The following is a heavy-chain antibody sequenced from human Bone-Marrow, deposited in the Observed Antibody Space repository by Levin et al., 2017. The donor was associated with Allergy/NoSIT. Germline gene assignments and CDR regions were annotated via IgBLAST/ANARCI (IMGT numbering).Heavy chain of an antibody. Sequence: SETLSLTCAVYGGSFNNYYWAWIQQSPGKGLEWIGEISPSGSTNYNPSLKSRVTMSLDTSKNHFSLNLISVTAADSAVYYCARTPLTGNYGDWFDPWGQGTQVIVSS. D-gene: IGHD3-9*01. CDR3: ARTPLTGNYGDWFDP. J-gene: IGHJ5*02. V-gene: IGHV4-34*01. CDR2: ISPSGST. CDR1: GGSFNNYY.